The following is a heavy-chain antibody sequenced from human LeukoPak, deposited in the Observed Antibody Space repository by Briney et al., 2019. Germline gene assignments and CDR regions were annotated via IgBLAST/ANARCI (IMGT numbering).Heavy chain of an antibody. Sequence: SETLSLTCTVSGGSISSYYWSWIRQPPGKGLEWIGYIYYSGSTNYNPSLKSRVTISVDTSKNQFSLKLSSVTAADTAVYYCASCMSHPVGATGLAYWYFDLWGRGTLVTVSS. D-gene: IGHD1-26*01. CDR1: GGSISSYY. V-gene: IGHV4-59*01. CDR2: IYYSGST. CDR3: ASCMSHPVGATGLAYWYFDL. J-gene: IGHJ2*01.